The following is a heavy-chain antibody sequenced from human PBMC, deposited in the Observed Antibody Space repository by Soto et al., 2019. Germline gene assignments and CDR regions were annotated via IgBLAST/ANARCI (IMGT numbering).Heavy chain of an antibody. CDR1: GGSISSSNW. CDR3: ARERTKGGYYDSSGSGLDY. D-gene: IGHD3-22*01. V-gene: IGHV4-4*02. Sequence: SETLSLTCAVSGGSISSSNWWSWVRQPPGKGLEWIGEIYHSGSTNYNPSLKSRVTISVDKSKNQFSLKLSSVTAADTAVYYCARERTKGGYYDSSGSGLDYWGQGTLVTVSS. CDR2: IYHSGST. J-gene: IGHJ4*02.